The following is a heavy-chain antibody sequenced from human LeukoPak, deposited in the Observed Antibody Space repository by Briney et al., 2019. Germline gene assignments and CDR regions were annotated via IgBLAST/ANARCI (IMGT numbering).Heavy chain of an antibody. CDR1: GFSFNNYG. Sequence: PGRSLRLSCAASGFSFNNYGMQWVRQAPGKGLEWVAVISYDGSKKYYADSVKGRFTISRDNSKNTLYLQMNSLRTEDTAVYYCAKGCSGSTTCYLIDYWGQGTLVTVSS. V-gene: IGHV3-30*18. D-gene: IGHD2-2*01. J-gene: IGHJ4*02. CDR3: AKGCSGSTTCYLIDY. CDR2: ISYDGSKK.